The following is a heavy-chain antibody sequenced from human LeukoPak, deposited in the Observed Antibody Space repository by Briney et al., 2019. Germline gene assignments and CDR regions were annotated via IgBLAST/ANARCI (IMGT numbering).Heavy chain of an antibody. V-gene: IGHV3-23*01. CDR1: GFTFSSYA. Sequence: GGSLRLSCAASGFTFSSYAMSWVRQAPGKGLEWVSTISGSGGSTNYAGSVKDRFTISRDNSKNTFYLQMNSLRAEDTAVYSCAKGSGSGWYGWFAPWGQGTLVTVSS. CDR2: ISGSGGST. CDR3: AKGSGSGWYGWFAP. J-gene: IGHJ5*02. D-gene: IGHD6-19*01.